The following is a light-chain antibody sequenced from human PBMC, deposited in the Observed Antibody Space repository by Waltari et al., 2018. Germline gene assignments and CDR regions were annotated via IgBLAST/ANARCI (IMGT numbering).Light chain of an antibody. CDR3: QKYVNLPAT. Sequence: SCRARQSVARYLACYQQQPGQAPSLLIYDASTRATGIPDRFSGSGSGTDFSLTISRLESEDFAVYYCQKYVNLPATFGQGTKVEIK. J-gene: IGKJ1*01. CDR2: DAS. CDR1: QSVARY. V-gene: IGKV3-20*01.